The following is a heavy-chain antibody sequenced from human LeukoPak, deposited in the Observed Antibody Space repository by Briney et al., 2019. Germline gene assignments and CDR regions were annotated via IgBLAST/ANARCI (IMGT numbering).Heavy chain of an antibody. CDR3: ARGTTVAGTRFDY. Sequence: GASVKVSCTASGGTFNNYAISWVRQAPGQGLEWVGGIIPIFTTANYAQKFQGRVTITADKSTSTAYMELSSLRSEDTAVYYCARGTTVAGTRFDYWGQGTLVTVSS. CDR1: GGTFNNYA. CDR2: IIPIFTTA. J-gene: IGHJ4*02. D-gene: IGHD6-19*01. V-gene: IGHV1-69*06.